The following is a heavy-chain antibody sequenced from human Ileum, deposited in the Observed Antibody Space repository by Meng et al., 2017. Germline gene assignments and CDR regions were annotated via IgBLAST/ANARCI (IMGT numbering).Heavy chain of an antibody. V-gene: IGHV1-69*14. D-gene: IGHD2-2*01. Sequence: VQLVRAGSEVKKPGSSVKVSCMASGCTFGSDAVSWVRQAPGQGLEWIGGIILTFGTANYAQKFQGRVTITADKSTSTAYMELSSLRSEDTAVYYCAIPDCSSTSCYAGYWGQGTLVTVSS. J-gene: IGHJ4*02. CDR2: IILTFGTA. CDR3: AIPDCSSTSCYAGY. CDR1: GCTFGSDA.